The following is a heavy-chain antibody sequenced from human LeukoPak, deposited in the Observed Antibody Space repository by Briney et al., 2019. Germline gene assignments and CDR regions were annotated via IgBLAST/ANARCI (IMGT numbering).Heavy chain of an antibody. CDR1: GFTFSSYS. Sequence: GGSLRLSCAASGFTFSSYSMNWVRQAPGKGLEWVSSISSSSSYIYYADSVKGRFTISRDNAKNSLYLQMNSLRAEDTAVYYCAVIVVVALNGAFDIWGQGTMVTVSS. D-gene: IGHD3-22*01. CDR3: AVIVVVALNGAFDI. J-gene: IGHJ3*02. CDR2: ISSSSSYI. V-gene: IGHV3-21*01.